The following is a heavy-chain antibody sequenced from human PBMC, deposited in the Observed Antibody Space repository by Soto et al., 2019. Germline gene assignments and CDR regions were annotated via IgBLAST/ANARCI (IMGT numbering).Heavy chain of an antibody. J-gene: IGHJ6*02. D-gene: IGHD5-18*01. Sequence: SETLSLTCTVSGGSISSGDYYWSWIRQPPGKGLEWIGYIYYSGSTYHNPSLKSRVTISVDTSKNQFSLKLSSVTAADTAVYYCARTRYSYGSFYYYYYGMDVWGQGTTVTVSS. CDR2: IYYSGST. CDR3: ARTRYSYGSFYYYYYGMDV. CDR1: GGSISSGDYY. V-gene: IGHV4-30-4*01.